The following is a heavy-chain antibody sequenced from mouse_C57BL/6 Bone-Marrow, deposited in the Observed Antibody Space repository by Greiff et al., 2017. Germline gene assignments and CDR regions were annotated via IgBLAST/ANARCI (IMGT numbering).Heavy chain of an antibody. J-gene: IGHJ4*01. D-gene: IGHD2-3*01. CDR3: AGGYYGTSLDY. CDR2: IYPGSGST. V-gene: IGHV1-55*01. Sequence: QVQLQQPGAELVKPGASVKLSCKASGYTFTSYWIPWVKQRPGQGLEWIGDIYPGSGSTNYNEKFKRKATLTVDTSSSTAYMQLSSLTSEDSAVSYVAGGYYGTSLDYWGQGTSVTVSS. CDR1: GYTFTSYW.